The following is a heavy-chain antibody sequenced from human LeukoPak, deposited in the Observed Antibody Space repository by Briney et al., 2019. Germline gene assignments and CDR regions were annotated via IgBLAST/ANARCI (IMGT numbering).Heavy chain of an antibody. J-gene: IGHJ6*03. CDR1: GSTFTSYA. CDR2: INTNTGIP. D-gene: IGHD3-22*01. CDR3: ARERNDCYGSSGCVGDSYMDV. Sequence: ASVNVSCKASGSTFTSYAMNWVRQAHGQGLEWMGWINTNTGIPTYDQGFTGRFVFSLDTSVSTAYLQISSLKADDTAVYYCARERNDCYGSSGCVGDSYMDVWGKGTTVTVSS. V-gene: IGHV7-4-1*02.